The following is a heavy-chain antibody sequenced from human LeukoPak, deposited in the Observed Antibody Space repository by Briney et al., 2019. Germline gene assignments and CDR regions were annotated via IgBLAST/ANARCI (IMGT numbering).Heavy chain of an antibody. CDR1: GFTVSSNY. CDR2: IYSGGST. V-gene: IGHV3-66*01. CDR3: ARYSSEYTSDYHYYMDV. J-gene: IGHJ6*03. Sequence: GGSLRLSCAASGFTVSSNYMSWVRQAPGKGLEWVSVIYSGGSTYFADSVKGRFTISRDNSKNTLYLQMNSLRAEDTAVYYCARYSSEYTSDYHYYMDVWGKGTTVTVSS. D-gene: IGHD3-22*01.